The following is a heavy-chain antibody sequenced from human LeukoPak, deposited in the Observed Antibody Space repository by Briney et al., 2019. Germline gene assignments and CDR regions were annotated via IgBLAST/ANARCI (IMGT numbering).Heavy chain of an antibody. CDR1: GFTFSGSA. CDR3: TSLVGGTEWDY. V-gene: IGHV3-73*01. D-gene: IGHD1-26*01. CDR2: IRSKANNYAT. Sequence: GGSLRLSCAASGFTFSGSAIHWVRQSSGKGLEWVGRIRSKANNYATAYAASVKGRFTMSRDDSKNTAYLQMNSLKTEDTAVYYCTSLVGGTEWDYWGQGTLVTVSS. J-gene: IGHJ4*02.